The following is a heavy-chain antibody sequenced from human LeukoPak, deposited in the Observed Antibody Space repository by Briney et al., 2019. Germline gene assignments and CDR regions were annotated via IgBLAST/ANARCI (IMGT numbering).Heavy chain of an antibody. CDR1: GYTFTSYG. CDR2: ISAYNGNT. V-gene: IGHV1-18*01. J-gene: IGHJ4*02. D-gene: IGHD3-22*01. CDR3: ARFGDSSGYYYDPLDY. Sequence: ASVRVSCKASGYTFTSYGISWVRQAPGQGLEWMGWISAYNGNTNYAQKLQGRVTMTTDTSTSTAYMELRSLGSDDTAVYYCARFGDSSGYYYDPLDYWGQGTLVTVSS.